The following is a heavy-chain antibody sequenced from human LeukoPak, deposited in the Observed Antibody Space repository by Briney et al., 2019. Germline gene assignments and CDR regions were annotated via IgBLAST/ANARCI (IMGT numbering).Heavy chain of an antibody. CDR2: INSDGSST. J-gene: IGHJ6*04. Sequence: GGSLRLSCAASGFTFSSYWMHWVRQATGKGGVGVSRINSDGSSTIYADSVKGRFTISRDNAKNTLYLQMNSLRAEDTAVYYCARDLRRMDVWGKGTTVTISS. V-gene: IGHV3-74*01. CDR3: ARDLRRMDV. CDR1: GFTFSSYW.